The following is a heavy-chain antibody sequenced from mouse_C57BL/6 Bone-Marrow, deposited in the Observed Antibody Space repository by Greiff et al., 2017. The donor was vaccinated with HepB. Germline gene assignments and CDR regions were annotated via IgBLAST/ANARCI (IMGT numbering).Heavy chain of an antibody. CDR1: GYTFTSYW. Sequence: VQLQQPGAELVKPGASVKLSCKASGYTFTSYWMQWVKQRPGQGLEWIGEIDPSDSYTNYNQKFKGKATLTVDTSSSTAYMQLSSLTSEDSAVYYCSYYGSSLDYWGQGTTLTVSS. CDR2: IDPSDSYT. CDR3: SYYGSSLDY. J-gene: IGHJ2*01. D-gene: IGHD1-1*01. V-gene: IGHV1-50*01.